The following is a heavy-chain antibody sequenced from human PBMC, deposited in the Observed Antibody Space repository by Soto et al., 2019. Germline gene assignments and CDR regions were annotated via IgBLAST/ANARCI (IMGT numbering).Heavy chain of an antibody. CDR1: GFTFTSSA. CDR2: IVVGSGNT. V-gene: IGHV1-58*01. D-gene: IGHD2-2*01. J-gene: IGHJ6*02. Sequence: QMQLVQSGPEVKKPGTSVKVSCKASGFTFTSSAVQWVRQARGQRLEWIGWIVVGSGNTNYAQKFQERVTITRDMSTSTAYMELSSLRSEDTAVYYCAAEGDIVVVNNYYYYGMDVWGQGTTVTVSS. CDR3: AAEGDIVVVNNYYYYGMDV.